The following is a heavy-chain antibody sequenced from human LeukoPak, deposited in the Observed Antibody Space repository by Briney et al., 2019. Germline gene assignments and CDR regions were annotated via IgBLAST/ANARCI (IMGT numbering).Heavy chain of an antibody. D-gene: IGHD3-22*01. J-gene: IGHJ4*02. V-gene: IGHV1-46*01. CDR1: GYTFTSYY. Sequence: ASVKVSCKASGYTFTSYYMHWVRQAPGQGLEWMGIINPSGGSTSYAQKFQGRVTMTRDTSTSTVYMELSSLRSEDTAVYYCAGDDSSGYLFDYWGQGTLVTVSS. CDR2: INPSGGST. CDR3: AGDDSSGYLFDY.